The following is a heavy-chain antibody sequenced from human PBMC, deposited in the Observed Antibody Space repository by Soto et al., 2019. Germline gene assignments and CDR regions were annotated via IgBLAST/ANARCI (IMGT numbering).Heavy chain of an antibody. CDR3: ARAVVRYLYGMDV. CDR1: GGSISSGDYY. J-gene: IGHJ6*02. V-gene: IGHV4-30-4*01. D-gene: IGHD3-9*01. CDR2: IYYSGSP. Sequence: QVQLQESGPGLVKPSQTLSLTCTVSGGSISSGDYYWSWIRQPPGKGLEWIGYIYYSGSPYYNPSLKSRGXXSXDXXKNQFSLKLSSVTAADTAVYYCARAVVRYLYGMDVWGQGTTVTVSS.